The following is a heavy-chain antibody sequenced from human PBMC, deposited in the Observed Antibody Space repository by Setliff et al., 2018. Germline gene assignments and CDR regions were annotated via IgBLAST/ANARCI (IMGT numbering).Heavy chain of an antibody. V-gene: IGHV5-51*01. CDR2: VFSGDPDT. J-gene: IGHJ3*02. CDR1: GYRFTTYW. CDR3: ARLGAPASHDAFDI. Sequence: GESLKISCKGSGYRFTTYWIGWVRQMPGKGLEWMGIVFSGDPDTRYSPSFQGQVTMSADKSINTAYLQWSSLKASDTAMYYCARLGAPASHDAFDIWGQGTMVTVS. D-gene: IGHD6-25*01.